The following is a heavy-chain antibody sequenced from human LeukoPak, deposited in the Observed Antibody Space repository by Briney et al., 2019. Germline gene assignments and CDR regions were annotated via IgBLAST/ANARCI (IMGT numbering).Heavy chain of an antibody. V-gene: IGHV1-69*05. D-gene: IGHD2-15*01. CDR1: GGTFSSYA. CDR3: ARGWWRGGGCFFDY. CDR2: IIPIFGTA. J-gene: IGHJ4*02. Sequence: SVKVSCKASGGTFSSYAISWVRQAPGQGLEWMGGIIPIFGTANYAQKFQGRVTITTDESTSTAYMELSSLRSEDTAVYYCARGWWRGGGCFFDYWGQGTLVTVSS.